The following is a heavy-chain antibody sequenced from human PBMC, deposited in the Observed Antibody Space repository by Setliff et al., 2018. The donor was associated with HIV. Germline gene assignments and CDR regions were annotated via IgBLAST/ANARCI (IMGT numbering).Heavy chain of an antibody. CDR1: GYSFTSYW. CDR3: ARLHYYGSAGGLKDAFDI. Sequence: PGESLKISCKGSGYSFTSYWIGWVRQMPGKGLEWMGIIYPGDSDTRYSPSFQGQVTISADKSISTAYLQWSSLKASDTAMYYCARLHYYGSAGGLKDAFDIWGQGTMVTVS. D-gene: IGHD3-10*01. V-gene: IGHV5-51*01. CDR2: IYPGDSDT. J-gene: IGHJ3*02.